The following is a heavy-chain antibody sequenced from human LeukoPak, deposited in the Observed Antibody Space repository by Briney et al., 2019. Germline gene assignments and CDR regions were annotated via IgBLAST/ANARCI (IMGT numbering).Heavy chain of an antibody. Sequence: GGSLRLSCAASGFTFSSYWMSWVRQAPGKGLEWVANIKQDGSEKYYVDSVKGRFTISRDKAKKLLYLQMNSLRAEDTAVYYCARERGSGYYYFDYWGQGTLVTVSS. J-gene: IGHJ4*02. D-gene: IGHD5-12*01. V-gene: IGHV3-7*01. CDR2: IKQDGSEK. CDR3: ARERGSGYYYFDY. CDR1: GFTFSSYW.